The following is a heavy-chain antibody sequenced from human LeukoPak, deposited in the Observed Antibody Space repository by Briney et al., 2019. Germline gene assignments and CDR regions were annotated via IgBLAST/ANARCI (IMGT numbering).Heavy chain of an antibody. J-gene: IGHJ4*02. V-gene: IGHV5-51*01. CDR3: ARLAGSYGYYFDY. Sequence: GESLKISCNGSGYSFTSYWIGWVRQRPGKGLEWIGIIYPGDSATRYSPSFQGQVTISADKSISTGYLQWSSLKASDTAMYYCARLAGSYGYYFDYWGQGTLVTVSS. D-gene: IGHD3-10*01. CDR1: GYSFTSYW. CDR2: IYPGDSAT.